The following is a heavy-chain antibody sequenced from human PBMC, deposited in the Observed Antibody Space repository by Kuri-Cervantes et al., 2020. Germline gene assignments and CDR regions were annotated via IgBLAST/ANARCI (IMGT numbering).Heavy chain of an antibody. CDR2: IYYSGSS. J-gene: IGHJ6*03. V-gene: IGHV4-39*07. D-gene: IGHD3-22*01. Sequence: SETLSLTCTVSGGSISSSVYYWGWIRQPPGKGLEWIGSIYYSGSSYYNPSLKSRVTISVDTSKNQFSLKLSSVTAADTAVYYCARAYYYDSSGYYYDYYYMDVWGKGTTVTVSS. CDR1: GGSISSSVYY. CDR3: ARAYYYDSSGYYYDYYYMDV.